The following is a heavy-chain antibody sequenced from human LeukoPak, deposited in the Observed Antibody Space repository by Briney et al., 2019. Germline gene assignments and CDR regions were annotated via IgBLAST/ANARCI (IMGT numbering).Heavy chain of an antibody. D-gene: IGHD3-22*01. CDR1: GYTFTSYG. CDR3: ARVELYYYDSSGYYLNFDY. J-gene: IGHJ4*02. CDR2: ISAYNGNT. Sequence: ASVKVPCKASGYTFTSYGISWVRQAPGQGLEWMGLISAYNGNTNYAQKLQGRVTMTTDTSTSTAYMELRSLRSDDTAVYYCARVELYYYDSSGYYLNFDYWGQGTLVTVSS. V-gene: IGHV1-18*01.